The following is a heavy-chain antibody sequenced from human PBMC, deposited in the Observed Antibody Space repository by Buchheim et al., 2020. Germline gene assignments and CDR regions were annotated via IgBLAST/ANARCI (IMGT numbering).Heavy chain of an antibody. CDR3: ARANGPAATYNYYGMDV. CDR2: INHSGST. D-gene: IGHD2-2*01. Sequence: QVQLQQWGAGLLKPSETLSLTCAVYGGSFSGYYWSWNRQPPGKGLEWIGEINHSGSTNYNPSLKSRVTISVDTSKNQFSLKLNSVTTSDTGVEYCARANGPAATYNYYGMDVWGQGTT. V-gene: IGHV4-34*01. CDR1: GGSFSGYY. J-gene: IGHJ6*02.